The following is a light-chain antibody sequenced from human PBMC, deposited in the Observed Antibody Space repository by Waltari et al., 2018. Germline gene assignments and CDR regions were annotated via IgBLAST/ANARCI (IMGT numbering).Light chain of an antibody. CDR1: SGHSSYA. CDR3: QTWGTVL. J-gene: IGLJ2*01. V-gene: IGLV4-69*01. CDR2: LHSDGSH. Sequence: QLVLTQSPSASASLGASVKLTCTLSSGHSSYAIAWHQQQPEKGPRFLMMLHSDGSHSKGDGIPDRFSGSSSGAERYLTISSLQSEDEADYYCQTWGTVLFGGGTKLTVL.